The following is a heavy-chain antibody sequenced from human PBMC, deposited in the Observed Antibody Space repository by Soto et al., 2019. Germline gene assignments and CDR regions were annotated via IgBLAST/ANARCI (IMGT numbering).Heavy chain of an antibody. J-gene: IGHJ5*02. CDR2: IIPVIGTG. V-gene: IGHV1-69*08. CDR3: ARMVESRWFDP. CDR1: VGSFSSLS. Sequence: QVQLVQSGAEVKKPGSSVKVSCKASVGSFSSLSINWVRQVPGQGREWMGRIIPVIGTGNYPQKFQGRVTIIADESTNTVHMELSSLAYEATAVYYCARMVESRWFDPWGQGTPVTVSS. D-gene: IGHD3-16*01.